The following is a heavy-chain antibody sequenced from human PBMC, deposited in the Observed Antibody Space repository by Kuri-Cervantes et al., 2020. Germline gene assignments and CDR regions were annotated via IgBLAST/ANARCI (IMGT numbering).Heavy chain of an antibody. CDR1: GFTFSSYA. V-gene: IGHV3-64*01. J-gene: IGHJ6*02. Sequence: GESLKISCAASGFTFSSYAMHWVRQAPGKGLEYVSAISSNGGRTYYANSVKGRFTISRDNSKNTLYLQMGSLRAEDMAVYYCASDIYSSGWYNWDYYYYGMDVWGQGTTVTVSS. CDR3: ASDIYSSGWYNWDYYYYGMDV. CDR2: ISSNGGRT. D-gene: IGHD6-19*01.